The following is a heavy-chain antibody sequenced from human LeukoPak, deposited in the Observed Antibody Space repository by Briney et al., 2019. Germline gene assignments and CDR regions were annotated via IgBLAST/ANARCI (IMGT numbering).Heavy chain of an antibody. J-gene: IGHJ1*01. CDR3: AKAFSGGYPGEYFQQ. V-gene: IGHV3-30-3*01. CDR1: GFTFSSYA. D-gene: IGHD1-26*01. CDR2: ISYDGSNK. Sequence: GRSLRLSCAASGFTFSSYAMHWVRQAPGKGLEWVAVISYDGSNKYYADSVKGRFTISRDNSKNTLYLQMNSLRAEDTAVYYCAKAFSGGYPGEYFQQWGQGTLVNVSS.